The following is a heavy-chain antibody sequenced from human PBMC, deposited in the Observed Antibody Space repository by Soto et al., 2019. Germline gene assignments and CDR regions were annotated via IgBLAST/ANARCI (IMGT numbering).Heavy chain of an antibody. CDR3: ASERGYGHASVPYS. CDR2: ISYDGGLQ. Sequence: QAHLVESGGGVVQPGRSLRLSCAASGFTFTSYGMQWVRQAPGTRLEWVAVISYDGGLQHYADSVKGRFTISRDNSKNMVLLQMNSLRAEDTAVYYCASERGYGHASVPYSWGQGTLVSVSS. V-gene: IGHV3-30*03. D-gene: IGHD5-18*01. CDR1: GFTFTSYG. J-gene: IGHJ4*02.